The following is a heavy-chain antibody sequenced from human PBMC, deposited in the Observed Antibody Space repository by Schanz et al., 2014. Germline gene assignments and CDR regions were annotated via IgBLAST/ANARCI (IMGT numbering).Heavy chain of an antibody. CDR3: ARGASRDYFAMDV. V-gene: IGHV3-30*02. Sequence: QVQLVESGGGVVQPGGSLRLSCAASGFTFSSYGMHWVRQAPGKGLEWVAFIRYDGSNKYYADSVKGRFTISRDTAKNTVFLQMNNLRAEDTAVYYCARGASRDYFAMDVWGQGTTVTVSS. J-gene: IGHJ6*02. CDR1: GFTFSSYG. CDR2: IRYDGSNK.